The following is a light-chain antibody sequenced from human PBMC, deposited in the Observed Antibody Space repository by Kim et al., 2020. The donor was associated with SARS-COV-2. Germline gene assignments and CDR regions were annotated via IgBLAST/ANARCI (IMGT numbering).Light chain of an antibody. Sequence: SYELTQPPSVSVSPGQTARLTCSGDKLGDKYTCWYQQKPGQSPVLIIYQNDKRPSGIPERFSGSKSGNTATLTITGTQAIDEADYYCQAWDFSRVFGRGTQLTVL. J-gene: IGLJ3*02. CDR3: QAWDFSRV. CDR1: KLGDKY. V-gene: IGLV3-1*01. CDR2: QND.